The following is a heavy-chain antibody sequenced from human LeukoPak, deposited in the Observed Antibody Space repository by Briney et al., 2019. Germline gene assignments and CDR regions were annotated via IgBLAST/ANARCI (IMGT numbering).Heavy chain of an antibody. D-gene: IGHD3-3*02. CDR2: ISPYNGNT. CDR1: GYTFTTYG. CDR3: ARSISGRFDS. V-gene: IGHV1-18*01. Sequence: ASVKVSCKASGYTFTTYGISWVRQAPGQGLEWMGWISPYNGNTNHAQNLQGRVTMTTETSTSTAYMDLKNLRSDDTAVYYCARSISGRFDSWGQGTLVTVSS. J-gene: IGHJ5*01.